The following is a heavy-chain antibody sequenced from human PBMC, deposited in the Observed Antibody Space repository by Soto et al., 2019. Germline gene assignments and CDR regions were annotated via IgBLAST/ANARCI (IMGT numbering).Heavy chain of an antibody. V-gene: IGHV2-26*01. CDR3: ARMDGDYNYYGLDV. J-gene: IGHJ6*02. D-gene: IGHD4-17*01. CDR1: GFSLTNGRMG. Sequence: SGPTLVNPTEPLTLTCSVSGFSLTNGRMGVSWIRQPPGKALEWLAHFFSDADRSYSTSMQSRLNMYKDSSGSQVVLTMTNMAPADTATYFCARMDGDYNYYGLDVWGHGIAVTVSS. CDR2: FFSDADR.